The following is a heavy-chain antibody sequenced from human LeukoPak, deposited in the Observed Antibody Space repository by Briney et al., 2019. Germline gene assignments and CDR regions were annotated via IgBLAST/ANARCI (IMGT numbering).Heavy chain of an antibody. D-gene: IGHD2-8*01. J-gene: IGHJ5*02. CDR2: IIPIFVTA. Sequence: SVKVSCKASGGTFSSYAISWVRQAPGQGLEWMGGIIPIFVTANYAQKFQGRVTITADESTSTAYMELSSLRSEDTAVYYCARAAGFPWYWFDPWGQGTLVTVSS. CDR1: GGTFSSYA. V-gene: IGHV1-69*01. CDR3: ARAAGFPWYWFDP.